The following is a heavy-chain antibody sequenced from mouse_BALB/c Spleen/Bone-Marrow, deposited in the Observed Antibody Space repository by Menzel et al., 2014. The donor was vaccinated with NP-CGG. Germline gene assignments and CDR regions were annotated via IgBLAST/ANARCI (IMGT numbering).Heavy chain of an antibody. J-gene: IGHJ1*01. Sequence: DVMLVESGGGLVQPGGSLKLSCAASGFDFSRYWMSGVRQAPGKGLEWIGEINPDSSTINYTPSLKDKFIISRDNAKNTLYLQMSKVRSEDTALYYCVRLNYYGNLFVWGAGTTVTVSS. V-gene: IGHV4-1*02. CDR2: INPDSSTI. CDR1: GFDFSRYW. CDR3: VRLNYYGNLFV. D-gene: IGHD1-1*01.